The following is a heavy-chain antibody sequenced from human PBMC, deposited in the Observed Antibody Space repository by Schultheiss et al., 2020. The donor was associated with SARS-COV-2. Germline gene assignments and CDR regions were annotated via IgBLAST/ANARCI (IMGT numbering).Heavy chain of an antibody. CDR1: GGSISSGGYY. J-gene: IGHJ4*02. CDR3: AGRSSSSWYYFDY. CDR2: IYYSGST. V-gene: IGHV4-31*03. Sequence: SETLSLTCTVSGGSISSGGYYWSWIRQHPGKGLEWIGYIYYSGSTYYNPSLKSRVTISVDTSKNQFSLKLSSVTAADTAVYYCAGRSSSSWYYFDYWGQGRLVT. D-gene: IGHD6-13*01.